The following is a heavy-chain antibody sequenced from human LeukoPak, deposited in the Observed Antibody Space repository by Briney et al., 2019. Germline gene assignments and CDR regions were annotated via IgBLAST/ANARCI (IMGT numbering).Heavy chain of an antibody. CDR1: GYTFTGYY. D-gene: IGHD1-26*01. Sequence: WASVKVSCTASGYTFTGYYMHWVRQAPGQGLEWMGWINPNSGGTNYAQKFQGRVTMTRDTSISTAYMELSRLRSDDTAVYYCARGEWELLQALDYWGQGTLVTVSS. CDR3: ARGEWELLQALDY. CDR2: INPNSGGT. J-gene: IGHJ4*02. V-gene: IGHV1-2*02.